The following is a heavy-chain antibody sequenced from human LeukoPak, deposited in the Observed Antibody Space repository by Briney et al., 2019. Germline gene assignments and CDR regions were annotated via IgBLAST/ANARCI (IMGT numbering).Heavy chain of an antibody. CDR2: IYNTGST. CDR3: ARYSYGWFYFDY. J-gene: IGHJ4*02. CDR1: GGSISTYF. V-gene: IGHV4-59*01. D-gene: IGHD5-18*01. Sequence: PSETLSLTCTVSGGSISTYFWSWIRQPPGKGLEWIGYIYNTGSTNYNPSLKSRVTTSVDTSKNQFSLKLSSVTAADTAVYFCARYSYGWFYFDYWGQGTLVTVSS.